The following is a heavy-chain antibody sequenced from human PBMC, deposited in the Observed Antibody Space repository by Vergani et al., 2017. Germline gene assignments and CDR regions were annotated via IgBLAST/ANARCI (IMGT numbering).Heavy chain of an antibody. CDR3: AKDFVPGRAFDI. CDR2: IRYDDSRNK. J-gene: IGHJ3*02. CDR1: GFTFNNSN. Sequence: QVQLVESGGGVVQPGESLRLSCAASTSGFTFNNSNMHWVRQAPGKGLEWVAFIRYDDSRNKYYAASVQGRFIISRDNSKNTVVLQMNSLRPEDTALYYCAKDFVPGRAFDIWGQGTMVTVSS. V-gene: IGHV3-30*02.